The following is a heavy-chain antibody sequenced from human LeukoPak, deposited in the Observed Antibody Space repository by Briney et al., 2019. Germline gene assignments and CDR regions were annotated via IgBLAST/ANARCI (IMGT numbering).Heavy chain of an antibody. V-gene: IGHV3-48*04. D-gene: IGHD6-19*01. J-gene: IGHJ4*02. Sequence: PGGSLRLSCVASGLTFSASGMSWVRKAPGKGPEWVSYISTSGSTIYYADSVKGRFTISRDNAKNSLYLQMNSLRAEDTAVYYCARDISGWLDYWGQGTLVTVSS. CDR2: ISTSGSTI. CDR1: GLTFSASG. CDR3: ARDISGWLDY.